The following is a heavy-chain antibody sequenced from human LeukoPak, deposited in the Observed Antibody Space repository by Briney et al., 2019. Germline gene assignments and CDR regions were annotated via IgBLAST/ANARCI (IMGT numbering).Heavy chain of an antibody. CDR2: IYYSGST. CDR3: ARAFPRGDAFDI. V-gene: IGHV4-30-4*08. Sequence: SETLSLTCTVSGGSISSGDYYWSWIRQPPGKGLEWIGYIYYSGSTYYNPSLKSRVTISVDTSKNQFSLKLSSVTAADTAVYYCARAFPRGDAFDIWGQGTLVTVSS. D-gene: IGHD3-10*01. CDR1: GGSISSGDYY. J-gene: IGHJ3*02.